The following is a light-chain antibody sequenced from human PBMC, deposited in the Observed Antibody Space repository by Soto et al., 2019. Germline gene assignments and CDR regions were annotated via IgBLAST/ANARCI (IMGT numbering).Light chain of an antibody. J-gene: IGKJ4*01. CDR3: QQRSNWPLT. CDR1: QSVSNNY. Sequence: EIVLTQSPGTLSLSPGERATLSCRASQSVSNNYLAWYQQNPGQAPRLLIHDASNRATGIPARFSGSGSGTDFTLTISSLEPEDFAVYYCQQRSNWPLTFGGGTKVEIK. CDR2: DAS. V-gene: IGKV3-11*01.